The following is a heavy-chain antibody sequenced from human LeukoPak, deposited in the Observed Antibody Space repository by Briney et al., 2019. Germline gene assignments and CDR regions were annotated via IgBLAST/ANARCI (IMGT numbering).Heavy chain of an antibody. CDR1: GGSISNHF. CDR2: VSTSGST. Sequence: SETLSLTCTVSGGSISNHFCSWIRQPAGKGLEWIGRVSTSGSTYYNPSLKSRVTMSADTSKNQFSLKLSSVTAADTAVYYCARGGLITMVRGVIDPHFDYWGQGTLVTVSS. D-gene: IGHD3-10*01. V-gene: IGHV4-4*07. CDR3: ARGGLITMVRGVIDPHFDY. J-gene: IGHJ4*02.